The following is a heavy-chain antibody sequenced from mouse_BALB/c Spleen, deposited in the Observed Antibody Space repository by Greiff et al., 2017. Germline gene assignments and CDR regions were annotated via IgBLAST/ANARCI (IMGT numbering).Heavy chain of an antibody. CDR2: INPNNGGT. CDR3: ARWVYAMDY. V-gene: IGHV1-18*01. Sequence: EVQRVESGPELVKPGASVKIPCKASGYTFTDYNMDWVKQSHGKSLEWIGDINPNNGGTIYNQKFKGKATLTVDKSSSTAYMELRSLTSEDTAVYYCARWVYAMDYWGQGTSVTVSS. CDR1: GYTFTDYN. J-gene: IGHJ4*01.